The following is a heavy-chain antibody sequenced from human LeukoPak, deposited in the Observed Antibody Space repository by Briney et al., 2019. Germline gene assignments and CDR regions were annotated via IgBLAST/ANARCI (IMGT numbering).Heavy chain of an antibody. D-gene: IGHD3-10*01. Sequence: PGGSLRLSWAASGFTVSSNYMSWVRQAPGKGLEWVSVIYSGGSTYYADSVKGRFTISRDNSKNTLYLQMNSLRAEDTAVYYCARESYYGSGSYYGYWGQGTLVTVSS. CDR2: IYSGGST. J-gene: IGHJ4*02. CDR3: ARESYYGSGSYYGY. V-gene: IGHV3-66*01. CDR1: GFTVSSNY.